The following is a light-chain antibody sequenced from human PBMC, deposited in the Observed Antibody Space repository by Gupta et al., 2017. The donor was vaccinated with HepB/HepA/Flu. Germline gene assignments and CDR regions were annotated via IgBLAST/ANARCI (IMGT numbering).Light chain of an antibody. CDR1: ISDIGTYNF. V-gene: IGLV2-11*01. CDR2: DVS. Sequence: QPALTQPRPVSGSPGQSVTISRSGTISDIGTYNFVSWYQQHPGKAPKVMIYDVSGRPSGVPDRFSASKSGNTVSLTISGLQDEDEADYYCSAYAGNYAYVFGTGTKVTVL. J-gene: IGLJ1*01. CDR3: SAYAGNYAYV.